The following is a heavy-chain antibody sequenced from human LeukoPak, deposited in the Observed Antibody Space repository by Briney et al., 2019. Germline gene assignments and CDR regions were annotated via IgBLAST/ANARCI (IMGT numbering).Heavy chain of an antibody. Sequence: PSETLSLTCTVSGYSFSSDSFWGWIRQPPGNGLEWVGTIHEGGRTFYNSSLKSRVTISIDTSKNQFSLEVHSVTAADTTVYYCARAARPTNSWFDPWGQGTLVTVSS. V-gene: IGHV4-38-2*02. CDR1: GYSFSSDSF. CDR3: ARAARPTNSWFDP. D-gene: IGHD6-6*01. CDR2: IHEGGRT. J-gene: IGHJ5*02.